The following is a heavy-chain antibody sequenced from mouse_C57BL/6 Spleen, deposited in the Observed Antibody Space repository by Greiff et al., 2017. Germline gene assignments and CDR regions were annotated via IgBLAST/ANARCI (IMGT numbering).Heavy chain of an antibody. D-gene: IGHD2-3*01. CDR1: GYTFTDYE. CDR2: IDPETGGT. V-gene: IGHV1-15*01. J-gene: IGHJ4*01. Sequence: QVQLQQSGAELVRPGASVTLSCKASGYTFTDYEMHWVKQTPVHGLEWIGAIDPETGGTAYNQKLKGKAILTADKSSSTAYMELGSLTAEDSAVYYWTRDRGWLLRSAMDYWGQGTSVTVSA. CDR3: TRDRGWLLRSAMDY.